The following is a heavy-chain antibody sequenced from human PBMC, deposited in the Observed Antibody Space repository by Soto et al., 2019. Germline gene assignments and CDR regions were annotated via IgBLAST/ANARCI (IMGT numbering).Heavy chain of an antibody. CDR1: GGTFSSYA. CDR2: IIPIFGTA. D-gene: IGHD3-22*01. Sequence: SVQLSCKASGGTFSSYAISWVRQAPGQGLEWMGGIIPIFGTANYAQKFQGRVTITADESTSTAYMELSSLRSEDTAVYYCANRDSSGYYYGMDVLGHATPVTV. V-gene: IGHV1-69*13. CDR3: ANRDSSGYYYGMDV. J-gene: IGHJ6*02.